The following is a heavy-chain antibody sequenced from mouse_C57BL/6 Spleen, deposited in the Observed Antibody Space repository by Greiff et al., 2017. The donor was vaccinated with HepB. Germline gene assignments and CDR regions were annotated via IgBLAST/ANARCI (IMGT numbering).Heavy chain of an antibody. D-gene: IGHD2-4*01. V-gene: IGHV1-42*01. J-gene: IGHJ3*01. CDR3: ARWAYDYDGGFAY. CDR1: GYSFTGYY. CDR2: INPSTGGT. Sequence: VQLQQSGPELVKPGASVKISCKASGYSFTGYYMNWVKQSPEKSLEWIGEINPSTGGTTYNQKFKAKATLTVDKSSSTAYMQLKSLTSEDSAVYYCARWAYDYDGGFAYWGQGTLVTVSA.